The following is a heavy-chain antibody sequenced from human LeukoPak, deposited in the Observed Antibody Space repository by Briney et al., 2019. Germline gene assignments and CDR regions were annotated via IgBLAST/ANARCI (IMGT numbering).Heavy chain of an antibody. CDR1: GFTFRSYA. D-gene: IGHD6-19*01. V-gene: IGHV3-23*01. Sequence: SGGSLRLSCAASGFTFRSYAIYWVRQAPGKGLEWVSGISGSGGDTYFADSVKGPFTISRDNSKTTVFLQMDSMRAEDTAVYYCAKTTAGYSSGRSPGWPIDYWGQGTLVTVSS. CDR2: ISGSGGDT. J-gene: IGHJ4*02. CDR3: AKTTAGYSSGRSPGWPIDY.